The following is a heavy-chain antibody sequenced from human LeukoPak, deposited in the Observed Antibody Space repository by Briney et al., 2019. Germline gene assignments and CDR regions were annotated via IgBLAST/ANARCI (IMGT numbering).Heavy chain of an antibody. CDR3: ARDTVRGNERAAFDI. D-gene: IGHD1-1*01. J-gene: IGHJ3*02. CDR1: GFTVSSNY. Sequence: GGSLRLSCAASGFTVSSNYMSWVRQAPGKGLEWVSVIYSGGSTYYADSVKGRFTISRDNSKNTLYLQMNSLRAEDTAVYYCARDTVRGNERAAFDIWGQGTMVTVSS. CDR2: IYSGGST. V-gene: IGHV3-53*01.